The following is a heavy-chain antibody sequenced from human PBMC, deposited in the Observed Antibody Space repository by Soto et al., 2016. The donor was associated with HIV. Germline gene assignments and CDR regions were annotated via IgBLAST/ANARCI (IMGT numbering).Heavy chain of an antibody. J-gene: IGHJ4*02. CDR2: ISWNSGNI. CDR3: VKDNSGWYYFDY. Sequence: EVQLVESGGGLVQPGRSLRLSCAASGFSFDEYAMHWVRQVPGKGLEWVSGISWNSGNIGYADSVKGRFTISRDNAKNSLVSQMNSLRPEDTAFYYCVKDNSGWYYFDYWGQGTLVTVSS. V-gene: IGHV3-9*01. CDR1: GFSFDEYA. D-gene: IGHD6-19*01.